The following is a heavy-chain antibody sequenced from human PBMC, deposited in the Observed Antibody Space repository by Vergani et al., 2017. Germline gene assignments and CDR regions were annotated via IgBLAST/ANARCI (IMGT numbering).Heavy chain of an antibody. Sequence: VQLVESGGGLVQPGGSLRLSCTASGFTFSNYWMQWVRQAPGKGLMWVSRINSDGDSTSYADSVKGRFTISRDNAKNTLYLQMDSLRAEDTAVYYCARDGWELLDYFYYMDVWGKGTTATVSS. CDR1: GFTFSNYW. CDR3: ARDGWELLDYFYYMDV. J-gene: IGHJ6*03. D-gene: IGHD1-26*01. V-gene: IGHV3-74*01. CDR2: INSDGDST.